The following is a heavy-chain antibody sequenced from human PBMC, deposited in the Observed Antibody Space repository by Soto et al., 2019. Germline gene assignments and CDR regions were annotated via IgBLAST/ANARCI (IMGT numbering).Heavy chain of an antibody. CDR2: INPNSGGT. CDR3: AVKDPTERYYYGMDV. CDR1: GYTFTGYY. J-gene: IGHJ6*04. D-gene: IGHD1-1*01. Sequence: ASVKVSCKASGYTFTGYYMHWVRQAPGQGLEWMGWINPNSGGTNYAQKFQGRVTMTRDTSISTAYMELSRLRSDDTDVYYCAVKDPTERYYYGMDVRGKGTTGTVSS. V-gene: IGHV1-2*02.